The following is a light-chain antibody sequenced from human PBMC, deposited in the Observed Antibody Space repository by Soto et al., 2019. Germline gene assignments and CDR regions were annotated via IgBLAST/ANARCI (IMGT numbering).Light chain of an antibody. V-gene: IGKV3-11*01. CDR3: QQRSNWPLT. CDR2: DAS. J-gene: IGKJ4*01. Sequence: EIVLTQSPATLSLSPGERATLSCRASQSVSSYLAWYQQKPGQAPRLLIHDASKRATGIPARFSGSGSGTDFTFTISSPEPEDFAIYYCQQRSNWPLTFGGGTKVEIK. CDR1: QSVSSY.